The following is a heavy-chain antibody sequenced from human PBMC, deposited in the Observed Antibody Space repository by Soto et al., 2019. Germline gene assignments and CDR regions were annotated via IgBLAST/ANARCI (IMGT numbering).Heavy chain of an antibody. J-gene: IGHJ5*02. V-gene: IGHV2-5*02. CDR3: AHSGPLLRYYYGSGDSTVGWFDP. CDR1: GFSLSTSGVG. D-gene: IGHD3-10*01. Sequence: SGPTLVNPTQTLTLTCTFSGFSLSTSGVGVGWIRQPPGKALEWLALIYWDDDKRYSQSLKSRLTINKDTSKNQVVLTITNMDPVDTATYYCAHSGPLLRYYYGSGDSTVGWFDPWGQGTLVTVSS. CDR2: IYWDDDK.